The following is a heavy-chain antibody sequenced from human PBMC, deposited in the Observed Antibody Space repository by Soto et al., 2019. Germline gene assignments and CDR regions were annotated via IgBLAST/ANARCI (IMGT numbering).Heavy chain of an antibody. V-gene: IGHV4-34*01. J-gene: IGHJ5*02. CDR3: ARNIAAAGFSWFDP. D-gene: IGHD6-13*01. CDR1: GGSFGGYY. CDR2: IYYSGST. Sequence: SETLSLTCAVYGGSFGGYYWGWIRQPPGKGLEWIGSIYYSGSTYYNPSLKSRVTISVDTSKNQFSLKLSSVTAADTAVYYCARNIAAAGFSWFDPWGQGTLVTVSS.